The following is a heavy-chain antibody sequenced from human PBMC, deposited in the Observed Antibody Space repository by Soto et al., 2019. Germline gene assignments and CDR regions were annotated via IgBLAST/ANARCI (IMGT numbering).Heavy chain of an antibody. D-gene: IGHD3-3*01. CDR2: ISYDGSQT. CDR3: AREGVFGLVHIIPPDY. J-gene: IGHJ4*02. CDR1: GFQFGSYA. V-gene: IGHV3-30*04. Sequence: VQLVQSGGGVVQPGGSLRLSCAATGFQFGSYAMHWVRQAPGRGLEWVAHISYDGSQTYYGDSVKGRLTIARDNSENTLYLDMNSLRLQDTAVYYCAREGVFGLVHIIPPDYWGQGVLVSVSS.